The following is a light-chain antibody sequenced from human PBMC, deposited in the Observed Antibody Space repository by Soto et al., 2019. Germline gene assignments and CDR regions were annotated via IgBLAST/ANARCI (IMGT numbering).Light chain of an antibody. J-gene: IGLJ3*02. CDR2: RDV. V-gene: IGLV3-9*01. CDR1: NIGSKN. CDR3: QVWDSSTAAWV. Sequence: SYELTQPLSVSVALGQTARITCGGNNIGSKNVHWYQHKPGQAPVLVIYRDVNRPSGIPERFSGSNSGNTATLTISRPQAGDEADYYCQVWDSSTAAWVFGGGTKLTVL.